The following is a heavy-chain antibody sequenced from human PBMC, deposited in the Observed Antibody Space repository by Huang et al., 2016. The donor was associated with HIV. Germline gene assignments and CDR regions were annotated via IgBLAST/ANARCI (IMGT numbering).Heavy chain of an antibody. V-gene: IGHV4-61*09. CDR2: IYTTGST. J-gene: IGHJ4*02. CDR3: ARGRVTSSGVVQSYDY. Sequence: VQLQESGPGLVKPSQTLSLSYNVSGASIASGSYFWNWIRQPAGGGLDWIGHIYTTGSTDYNPSLKSRGAVSSDTSKNQFSLSLRSVTAADTAVYFCARGRVTSSGVVQSYDYWGQGSLVTVSS. D-gene: IGHD3-3*01. CDR1: GASIASGSYF.